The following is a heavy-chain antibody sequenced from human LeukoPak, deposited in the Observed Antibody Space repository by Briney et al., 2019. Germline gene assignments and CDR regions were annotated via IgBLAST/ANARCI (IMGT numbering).Heavy chain of an antibody. D-gene: IGHD1-7*01. J-gene: IGHJ3*02. CDR2: ISGSGYST. V-gene: IGHV3-23*01. CDR1: GFTFSSYS. CDR3: AKQGTGTPYSALDI. Sequence: GGSLRLSCAASGFTFSSYSMNWVRQAPGKGLEWVSGISGSGYSTFHADSVKGRFTISRDNSKNTLNLQMNSLRVEDTAVYYCAKQGTGTPYSALDIWGQGTMVTVSS.